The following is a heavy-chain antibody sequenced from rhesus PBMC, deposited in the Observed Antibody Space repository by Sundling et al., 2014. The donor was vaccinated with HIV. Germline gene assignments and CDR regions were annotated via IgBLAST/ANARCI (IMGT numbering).Heavy chain of an antibody. CDR2: INPSNGNR. D-gene: IGHD6-37*01. Sequence: QVQLVQSGTEVKKPGTSLKLSCKASGYTFTAYYINWVRQAPGQGLEWMGWINPSNGNRGNAQKFQGRVTMTRDTSTSTAYMEVNSLRSEDTAVYYCARVYSGGWSGEYFDYWGRGRPWSPSPQ. CDR3: ARVYSGGWSGEYFDY. CDR1: GYTFTAYY. J-gene: IGHJ4*01. V-gene: IGHV1-200*01.